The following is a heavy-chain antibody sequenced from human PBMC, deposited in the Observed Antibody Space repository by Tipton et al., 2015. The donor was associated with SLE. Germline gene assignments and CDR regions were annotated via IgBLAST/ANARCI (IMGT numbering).Heavy chain of an antibody. V-gene: IGHV4-38-2*01. D-gene: IGHD3-3*01. J-gene: IGHJ6*03. CDR2: IYHNGNT. CDR3: ARAASYYDFWSGYSVLYYYYMDV. Sequence: TLSLTCAVSGYSISSGNYWGWIRQPPGKGLEWIGSIYHNGNTYYNPSLRSRVTMSVDTSKNQFSLKLSSVTAADTAVYYCARAASYYDFWSGYSVLYYYYMDVWGKGTTVTVSS. CDR1: GYSISSGNY.